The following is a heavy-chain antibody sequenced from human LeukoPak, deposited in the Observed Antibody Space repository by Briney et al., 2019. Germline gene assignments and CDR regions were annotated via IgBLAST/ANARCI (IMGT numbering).Heavy chain of an antibody. CDR3: ARTGQLAEFDY. V-gene: IGHV1-69*04. CDR1: GGTFSSYA. J-gene: IGHJ4*02. CDR2: IIPILGIA. Sequence: ASVKVSCKASGGTFSSYAISWVRQAPGQGLEWMGRIIPILGIANYAQKFQGRVTITADKSTSTAYMELSSLRSDDTAVYYCARTGQLAEFDYWGQGTLVTVSS. D-gene: IGHD6-13*01.